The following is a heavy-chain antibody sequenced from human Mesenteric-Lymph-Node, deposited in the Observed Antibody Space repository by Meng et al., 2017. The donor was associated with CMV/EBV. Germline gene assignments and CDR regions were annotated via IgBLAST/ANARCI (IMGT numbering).Heavy chain of an antibody. Sequence: GSLRLSCTVSGYSISSGYYWVWIRQPPGEGLEWIGWIFHSGSAYYSPSLRSRVTMSVDTSRNHLSLKLTSVTAADTAFYYCARVSGRDYGGDDYWGQGTLVTVSS. CDR3: ARVSGRDYGGDDY. V-gene: IGHV4-38-2*02. J-gene: IGHJ4*02. CDR1: GYSISSGYY. D-gene: IGHD4-17*01. CDR2: IFHSGSA.